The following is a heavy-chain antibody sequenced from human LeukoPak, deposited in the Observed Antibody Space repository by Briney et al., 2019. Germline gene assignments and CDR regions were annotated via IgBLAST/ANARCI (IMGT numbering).Heavy chain of an antibody. D-gene: IGHD5-12*01. CDR2: INQDGSAK. Sequence: GGSLRLSCADSGFLFSNSWMAWVRQAPGRGLEWLANINQDGSAKTCVDSVKGRFIISRDNAKNSLYLQMNRLRAEDTAMYYCARDSGYNAFDYWGQGTLVTVSS. CDR3: ARDSGYNAFDY. CDR1: GFLFSNSW. V-gene: IGHV3-7*05. J-gene: IGHJ4*02.